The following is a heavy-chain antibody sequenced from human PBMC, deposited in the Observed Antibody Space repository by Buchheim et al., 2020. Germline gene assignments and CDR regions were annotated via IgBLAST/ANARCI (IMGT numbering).Heavy chain of an antibody. V-gene: IGHV5-10-1*03. D-gene: IGHD2-2*01. Sequence: EVQLVQSGAEVKKPGESLRISCKGSGYSFTSYWISWVRQMPGKGLEWMGRIDPSDSYTNYSPSFQGHVTISADKSISTAYLQWSSLKASDTAMYYCARHVIVVVPAAAQAYGMDVWGQGTT. J-gene: IGHJ6*02. CDR1: GYSFTSYW. CDR2: IDPSDSYT. CDR3: ARHVIVVVPAAAQAYGMDV.